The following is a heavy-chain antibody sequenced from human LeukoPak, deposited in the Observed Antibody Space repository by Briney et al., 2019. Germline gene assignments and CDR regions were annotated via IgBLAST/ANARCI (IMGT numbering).Heavy chain of an antibody. J-gene: IGHJ6*03. Sequence: PGGSLRLSCAASGFTFSSYWMSWVRQAPGKGLEWVANIKQDGSEKYYVDSVKGRSTISRDNAKNSLFLQMNSLRAEDTAVYYCASGRYYYYMDVWGTGTTVTVFS. CDR3: ASGRYYYYMDV. CDR2: IKQDGSEK. CDR1: GFTFSSYW. D-gene: IGHD1-26*01. V-gene: IGHV3-7*01.